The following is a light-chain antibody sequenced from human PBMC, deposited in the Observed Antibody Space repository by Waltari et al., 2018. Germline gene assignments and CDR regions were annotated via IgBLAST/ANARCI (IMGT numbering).Light chain of an antibody. Sequence: DIVLTQSPLTLAVTPGEPASISCRSSHSLLQSNGYNYLVWYLQKPGQSPRLLIYLRSNRAAGVPDRFSGSGSGTDFTLKISRVEAEDVGVYYCMQALQTPLTFGGGTKVEIK. V-gene: IGKV2-28*01. CDR1: HSLLQSNGYNY. CDR3: MQALQTPLT. J-gene: IGKJ4*01. CDR2: LRS.